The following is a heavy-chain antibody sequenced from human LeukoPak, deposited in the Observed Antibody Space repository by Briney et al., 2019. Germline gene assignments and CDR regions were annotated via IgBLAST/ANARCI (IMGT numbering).Heavy chain of an antibody. CDR2: IIPIFGTA. CDR1: GGTFSSYA. Sequence: SVKVSCKASGGTFSSYAISWVRQAPGQGLEWMGGIIPIFGTANYAQKFQGRVTITADESTSTAYMELSSLRAEDTAVYYCARDPWYWGVVVVPAAIQIYYWGQGTLVTVSS. V-gene: IGHV1-69*13. CDR3: ARDPWYWGVVVVPAAIQIYY. D-gene: IGHD2-2*02. J-gene: IGHJ4*02.